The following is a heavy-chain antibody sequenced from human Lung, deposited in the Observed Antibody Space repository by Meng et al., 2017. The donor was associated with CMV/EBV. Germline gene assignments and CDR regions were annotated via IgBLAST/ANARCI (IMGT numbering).Heavy chain of an antibody. J-gene: IGHJ5*02. CDR2: INPNSGGT. CDR3: ARGSVAGTAVEWFDP. D-gene: IGHD6-19*01. Sequence: ASXXVSXKASGYTFTGYFIHWVRQAPGQGLEWMGWINPNSGGTIYAQKFQGRFTMTRDTSITTAYLELSRLRSDDTAIYYCARGSVAGTAVEWFDPWGQGSXVTVSS. CDR1: GYTFTGYF. V-gene: IGHV1-2*02.